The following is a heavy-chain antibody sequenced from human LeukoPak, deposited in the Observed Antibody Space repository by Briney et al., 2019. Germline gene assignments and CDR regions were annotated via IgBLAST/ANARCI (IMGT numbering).Heavy chain of an antibody. D-gene: IGHD6-19*01. V-gene: IGHV4-4*07. Sequence: SETLSLTCTVSGGSISSYYWNWIRQSAGKGLEWIGRIYTSGSTNYNPSLKSRVTMSVDMSKNQISLKLSFMTAADTAVYYCARDPSYSSGWYDYWGQGTLVTVSS. J-gene: IGHJ4*02. CDR2: IYTSGST. CDR1: GGSISSYY. CDR3: ARDPSYSSGWYDY.